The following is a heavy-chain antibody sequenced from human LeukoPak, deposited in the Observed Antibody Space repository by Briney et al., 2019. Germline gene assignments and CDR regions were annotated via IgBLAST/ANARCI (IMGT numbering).Heavy chain of an antibody. CDR3: STLTSRGLSDS. Sequence: PGGSLRLSCAASGFTFTNAWMNWVRQAPGKGLEWVGRVKSKADGETIDYAAPVKGRFTFSRDDSKNMLYLQMNSLKSEDTAVYYCSTLTSRGLSDSWGQGTLVTVSS. V-gene: IGHV3-15*07. D-gene: IGHD1-20*01. CDR1: GFTFTNAW. J-gene: IGHJ4*02. CDR2: VKSKADGETI.